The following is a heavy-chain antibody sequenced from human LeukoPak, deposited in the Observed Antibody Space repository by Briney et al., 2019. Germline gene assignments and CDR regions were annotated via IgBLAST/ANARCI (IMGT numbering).Heavy chain of an antibody. CDR3: ARERRLYGSGMVHYGMDV. CDR2: ISSSGSTI. J-gene: IGHJ6*04. V-gene: IGHV3-48*03. CDR1: GFTFSSYE. Sequence: GGSLRLSCAASGFTFSSYEMNWVRQAPGKGLGWVSYISSSGSTIYYADSVKGRFTISRDNAKNSLYLQMNSLRAEDTAVYYCARERRLYGSGMVHYGMDVWGKGTTVTVSS. D-gene: IGHD3-10*01.